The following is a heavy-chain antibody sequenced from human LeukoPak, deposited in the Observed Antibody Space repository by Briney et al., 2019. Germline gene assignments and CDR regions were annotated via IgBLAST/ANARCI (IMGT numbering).Heavy chain of an antibody. CDR3: ARAGGGDKQQLVWYFDL. Sequence: GGSLILSCAASGFTVSSNYMSWVRRAPGKGLEWVSLIYSGGVTYYADSVKGRFTISRDNSKNTLYLQMNSLRAEDTAVYYCARAGGGDKQQLVWYFDLWGRGTLVTVSS. D-gene: IGHD6-13*01. V-gene: IGHV3-53*01. CDR1: GFTVSSNY. J-gene: IGHJ2*01. CDR2: IYSGGVT.